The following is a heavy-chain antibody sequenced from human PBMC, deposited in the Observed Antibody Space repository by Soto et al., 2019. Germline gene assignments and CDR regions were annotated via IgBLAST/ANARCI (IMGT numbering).Heavy chain of an antibody. D-gene: IGHD6-13*01. V-gene: IGHV3-7*01. CDR1: GFTFSSYW. CDR3: ARDRDSSLYYFDY. J-gene: IGHJ4*02. CDR2: IKQDGSEK. Sequence: GGSLRLSCAASGFTFSSYWMSWVRQAPGKGLEWVANIKQDGSEKYYVDSVKGRFTISRDNAKNSLYLQMNSLRAEDTAVYYCARDRDSSLYYFDYWGQGTLVTVSS.